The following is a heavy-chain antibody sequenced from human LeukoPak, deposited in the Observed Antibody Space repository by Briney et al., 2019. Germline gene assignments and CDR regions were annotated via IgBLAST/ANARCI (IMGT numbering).Heavy chain of an antibody. D-gene: IGHD3-10*01. CDR1: GYTFTSYY. CDR3: ARDQGRGVNYYYYYMDV. CDR2: INPSGGST. Sequence: GASVKVSCKASGYTFTSYYMHWVRQAPGQGLEWMGIINPSGGSTSYAQKFQGRVTMTRDTSTSTVYMELSSLRSEDTAVYYCARDQGRGVNYYYYYMDVWGKGTTVTISS. J-gene: IGHJ6*03. V-gene: IGHV1-46*01.